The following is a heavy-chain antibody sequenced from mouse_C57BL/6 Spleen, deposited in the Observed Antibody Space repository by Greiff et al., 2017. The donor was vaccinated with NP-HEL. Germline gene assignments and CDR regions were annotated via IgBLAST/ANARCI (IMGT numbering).Heavy chain of an antibody. CDR3: ARQAHYRGHAMDY. CDR2: ISNGGGST. CDR1: GFTFSDYY. Sequence: EVKLVESGGGLVQPGGSLKLSCAASGFTFSDYYMYWVRQTPEKRLEWVAYISNGGGSTYYPDTVKGRFTISRDNAKNTLYLQMSRLKSEDTAMYYCARQAHYRGHAMDYWGQGTSVTVSS. J-gene: IGHJ4*01. D-gene: IGHD1-2*01. V-gene: IGHV5-12*01.